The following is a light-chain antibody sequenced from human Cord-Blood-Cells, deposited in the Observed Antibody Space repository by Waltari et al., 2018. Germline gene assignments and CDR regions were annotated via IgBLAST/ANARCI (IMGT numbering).Light chain of an antibody. V-gene: IGLV2-14*01. CDR1: SRDVGGYNY. Sequence: QSALTQPASVSGSPGQSITISRSGTSRDVGGYNYVSWYQQHPGKAPKLMSYAVSNRPSGVSNRFSGSKSGNTASLTISGLQAEDEADYYCSSYTSSSTVVFGGGTKLTVL. CDR3: SSYTSSSTVV. J-gene: IGLJ2*01. CDR2: AVS.